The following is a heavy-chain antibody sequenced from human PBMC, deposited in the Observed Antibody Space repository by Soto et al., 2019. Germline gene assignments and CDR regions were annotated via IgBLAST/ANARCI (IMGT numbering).Heavy chain of an antibody. CDR1: GYSFTSYW. CDR2: IDPSDSYT. V-gene: IGHV5-10-1*01. D-gene: IGHD2-15*01. Sequence: PGESLKISCKGSGYSFTSYWISWVRQMPGKGLEWMGRIDPSDSYTNYSPSFQGHVTISADKSISTAYLQWSSLKASDTAMYHCARLSCSGGSCYPNYYYYYGMDVWGQGTTVTVSS. J-gene: IGHJ6*02. CDR3: ARLSCSGGSCYPNYYYYYGMDV.